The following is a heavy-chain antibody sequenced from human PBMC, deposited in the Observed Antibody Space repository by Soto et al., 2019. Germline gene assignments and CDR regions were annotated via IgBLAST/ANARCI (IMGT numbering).Heavy chain of an antibody. CDR2: IYYSGST. D-gene: IGHD2-2*03. V-gene: IGHV4-61*01. Sequence: PSETLSLTCTVSGGSVSSGSYYWSWIRQPPGKGLEWIGYIYYSGSTNYNPSLKSRVTISVDTSKNQFSLKLSSVTAADTAVYYCARGDVMPGYCSSTSCYAPPGYWGQGTLVTVSS. J-gene: IGHJ4*02. CDR1: GGSVSSGSYY. CDR3: ARGDVMPGYCSSTSCYAPPGY.